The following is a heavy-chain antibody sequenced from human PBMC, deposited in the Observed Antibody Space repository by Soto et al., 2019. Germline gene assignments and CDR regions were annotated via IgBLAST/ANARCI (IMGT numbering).Heavy chain of an antibody. CDR2: ISSYNGNT. V-gene: IGHV1-18*01. CDR1: GYTFTNYG. CDR3: ARDIGGIPVFDY. D-gene: IGHD3-10*01. Sequence: ASVKVSCKASGYTFTNYGISWVRQAPGQGLEWMGWISSYNGNTNYAQKLQGRVTMTTDTSTSTANMELRSLRSDDSAVYYCARDIGGIPVFDYWGQGTLVTVSS. J-gene: IGHJ4*02.